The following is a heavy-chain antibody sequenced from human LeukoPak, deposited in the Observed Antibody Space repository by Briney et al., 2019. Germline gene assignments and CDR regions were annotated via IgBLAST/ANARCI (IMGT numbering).Heavy chain of an antibody. D-gene: IGHD6-13*01. CDR3: AGSSSWHSVWLDP. Sequence: GGSLRLSCAASGFTFSSYEMNWVRQAPGKGLEWVSYISSSGSNIYYADSVERRFTISRDNAKNSLYLQMNSLRAEDTAVYYCAGSSSWHSVWLDPWGQGTLVTVSS. CDR1: GFTFSSYE. CDR2: ISSSGSNI. J-gene: IGHJ5*02. V-gene: IGHV3-48*03.